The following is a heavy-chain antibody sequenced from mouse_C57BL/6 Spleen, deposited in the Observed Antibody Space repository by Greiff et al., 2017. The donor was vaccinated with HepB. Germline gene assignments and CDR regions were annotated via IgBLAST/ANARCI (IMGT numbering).Heavy chain of an antibody. Sequence: QVQLQQPGAELVRPGTSVKLSCKASGYTFTSYWMHWVKQRPGQGLEWIGVIDPSDSYTNYNQKFKGKATLTVDTSSSTAYMQLSSLTSEDSAVYYCARGGIGYFDVWGTGTTVTVSS. CDR1: GYTFTSYW. V-gene: IGHV1-59*01. CDR2: IDPSDSYT. CDR3: ARGGIGYFDV. J-gene: IGHJ1*03.